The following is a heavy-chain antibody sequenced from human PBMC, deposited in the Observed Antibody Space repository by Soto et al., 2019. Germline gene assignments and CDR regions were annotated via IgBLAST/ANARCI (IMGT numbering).Heavy chain of an antibody. CDR2: IIPIFGTA. V-gene: IGHV1-69*13. J-gene: IGHJ4*02. CDR1: GGTFSSYA. D-gene: IGHD5-12*01. CDR3: ASFDSSNSGYDFPY. Sequence: SVKVSCKASGGTFSSYAISWVRQAPGQGLEWMGGIIPIFGTANYAQKFQGRVTITADESTSTAYMELSSLRSEDTAVYYCASFDSSNSGYDFPYWGQGTLVTVSS.